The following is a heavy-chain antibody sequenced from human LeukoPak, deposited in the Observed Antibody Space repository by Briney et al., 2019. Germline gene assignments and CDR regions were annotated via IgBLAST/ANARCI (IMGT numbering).Heavy chain of an antibody. CDR1: GFTFSSYG. D-gene: IGHD3-10*01. J-gene: IGHJ4*02. CDR2: ISYDGSNK. CDR3: ARDREAWGG. Sequence: PGGSLRLSCAASGFTFSSYGMHWVRQAPGKGLEWVAVISYDGSNKYYADSVKGRFTISRDNSKNTQSLQMNSLRAEDTAVYYCARDREAWGGWGQGTLVTVSS. V-gene: IGHV3-30*03.